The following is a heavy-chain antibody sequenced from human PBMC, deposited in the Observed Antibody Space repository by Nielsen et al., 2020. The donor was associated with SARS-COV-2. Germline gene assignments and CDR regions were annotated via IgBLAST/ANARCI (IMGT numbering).Heavy chain of an antibody. CDR3: AKDLGFQTDY. Sequence: GESLKISCAASGFTFSSYGMHWVRQAPGKGLEWVAFIRYDGSNKYYADSVKGRFTISRDNSKNTLYLQMNSLRAEDTAVYYCAKDLGFQTDYWGQGTLVTVSS. D-gene: IGHD3-10*01. J-gene: IGHJ4*02. V-gene: IGHV3-30*02. CDR2: IRYDGSNK. CDR1: GFTFSSYG.